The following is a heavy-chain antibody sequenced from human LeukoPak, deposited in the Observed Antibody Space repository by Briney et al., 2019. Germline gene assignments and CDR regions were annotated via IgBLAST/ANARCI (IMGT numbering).Heavy chain of an antibody. CDR1: GFTFSSYG. Sequence: GGSLRLSCAASGFTFSSYGMHWVRQAPGKGLEWVAFIRYDGSNDCYADSVKGRFTISRDNSKNTLYLQMNSLRPEDTAVYYCAKEGYYYLDVWGKGTTVTIS. CDR3: AKEGYYYLDV. J-gene: IGHJ6*03. V-gene: IGHV3-30*02. CDR2: IRYDGSND.